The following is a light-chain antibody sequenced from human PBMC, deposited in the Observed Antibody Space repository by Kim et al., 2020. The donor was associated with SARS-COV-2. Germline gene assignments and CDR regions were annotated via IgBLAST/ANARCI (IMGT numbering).Light chain of an antibody. V-gene: IGLV2-14*03. CDR3: SSYSSSSTLV. CDR2: DVT. CDR1: KSDIGDYNH. J-gene: IGLJ3*02. Sequence: GQSITISCTGTKSDIGDYNHVSWYQQHPGEAPKLIIHDVTDRPSGVSDRFSGSKSASTASLTISGLQAEDEADYFCSSYSSSSTLVFGGGTKVTVL.